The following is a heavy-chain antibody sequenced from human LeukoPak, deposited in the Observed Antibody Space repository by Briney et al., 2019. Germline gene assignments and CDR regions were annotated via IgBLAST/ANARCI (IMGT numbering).Heavy chain of an antibody. V-gene: IGHV3-21*01. D-gene: IGHD3-22*01. Sequence: PGGSLRLSCAASGFTFSSYSMNWVRQAPGKWLEWVSSISSSSSYIYYADSVKGRFTISRDNAKNSLYLQMNSLRAEDTAVYYCARIPHRYDSISGDFDYWGQGTLVTVSS. CDR3: ARIPHRYDSISGDFDY. CDR2: ISSSSSYI. CDR1: GFTFSSYS. J-gene: IGHJ4*02.